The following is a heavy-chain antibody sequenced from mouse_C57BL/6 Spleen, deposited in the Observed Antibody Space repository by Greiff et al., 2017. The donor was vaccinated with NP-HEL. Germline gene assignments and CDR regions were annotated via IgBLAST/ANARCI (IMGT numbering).Heavy chain of an antibody. J-gene: IGHJ2*01. D-gene: IGHD1-1*01. CDR1: GYSFTSYY. Sequence: QVQLQQSGPELVKPGASVKISCKASGYSFTSYYIHWVKQRPGQGLEWIGWIYPGDGDTNYNGKFKGKATLTADKSSSTAYMQLSSLTSEDSSVYFCARSGTTVVFDYWGQGTTLTVSS. V-gene: IGHV1S56*01. CDR2: IYPGDGDT. CDR3: ARSGTTVVFDY.